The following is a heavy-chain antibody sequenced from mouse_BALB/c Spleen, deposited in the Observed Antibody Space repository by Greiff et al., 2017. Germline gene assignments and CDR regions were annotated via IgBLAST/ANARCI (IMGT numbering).Heavy chain of an antibody. J-gene: IGHJ3*01. CDR1: GFTFSSYG. CDR2: ISSGGSYT. CDR3: ATTATLY. Sequence: EVQGVESGGDLVKPGGSLKLSCAASGFTFSSYGMSWVRQTPDKRLEWVATISSGGSYTYYPDSVKGRFTISRDNAKNTLYLEMSSLRSEDTAMYYCATTATLYWGQGTLVTVSA. D-gene: IGHD1-2*01. V-gene: IGHV5-6*01.